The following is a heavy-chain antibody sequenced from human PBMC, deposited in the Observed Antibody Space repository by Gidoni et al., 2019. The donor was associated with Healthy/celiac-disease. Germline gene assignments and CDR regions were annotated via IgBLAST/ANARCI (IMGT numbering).Heavy chain of an antibody. J-gene: IGHJ5*02. CDR3: ARHNPPLDWFDP. CDR2: IDPSDSYT. CDR1: GYSFTSYW. Sequence: EVQLVQSGAEVKKPGESLRISCTGSGYSFTSYWISWVRQMPGKGLEWMGRIDPSDSYTNYSPSFQGHVTIAADKSISTAYLQWSSLKASDTAMYYCARHNPPLDWFDPWGQGTLVTVSS. V-gene: IGHV5-10-1*03.